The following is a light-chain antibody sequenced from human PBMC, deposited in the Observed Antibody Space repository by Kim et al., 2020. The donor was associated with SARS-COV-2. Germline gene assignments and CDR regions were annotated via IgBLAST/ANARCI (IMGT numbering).Light chain of an antibody. Sequence: SPGERATLSCRASQSVSSDLAWYQQKPGEAPRLLIYGASTRATGIPARFSGSGSGTEFTLTISGLQSEDFAVYYCQQYNNGPPWTFGQGTKVEIK. J-gene: IGKJ1*01. CDR1: QSVSSD. CDR2: GAS. CDR3: QQYNNGPPWT. V-gene: IGKV3-15*01.